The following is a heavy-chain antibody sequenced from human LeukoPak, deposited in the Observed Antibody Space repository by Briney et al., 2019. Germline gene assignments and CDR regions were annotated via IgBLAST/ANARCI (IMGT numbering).Heavy chain of an antibody. J-gene: IGHJ4*02. CDR2: ISYDGSNK. D-gene: IGHD3-3*01. CDR1: GFTFSSYA. Sequence: GGSLRLSCAASGFTFSSYAMHWVRQAPGKGLEWVAVISYDGSNKYYADSVKGRFTISRDNSKNTLYLQMNSLRAEDTAVYYCARGGLFLTLLDYWGQGTLVIVSS. CDR3: ARGGLFLTLLDY. V-gene: IGHV3-30*04.